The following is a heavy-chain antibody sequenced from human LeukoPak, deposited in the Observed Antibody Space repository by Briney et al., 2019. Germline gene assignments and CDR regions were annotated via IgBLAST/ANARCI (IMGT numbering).Heavy chain of an antibody. D-gene: IGHD2-21*02. CDR2: ISDSGDST. Sequence: GGSLRLSCAASGFTSSSYAMSWVRQAPGKGLEWVSGISDSGDSTYYADSVKGRFTISRDNSKNTLYLHMNSLRAEDTAVYYCAIPLLAYCGGDCYPPLSYGVDVWGPGTTVTVSS. J-gene: IGHJ6*02. V-gene: IGHV3-23*01. CDR1: GFTSSSYA. CDR3: AIPLLAYCGGDCYPPLSYGVDV.